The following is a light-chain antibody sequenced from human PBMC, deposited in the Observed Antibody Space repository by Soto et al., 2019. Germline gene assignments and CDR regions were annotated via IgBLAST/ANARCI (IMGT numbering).Light chain of an antibody. CDR1: QDVSNW. J-gene: IGKJ2*01. V-gene: IGKV1-12*01. Sequence: DIQLTQFPSSVSASVGDRVTLTCRASQDVSNWLAWYQQKPGKAPTLLIFAASNLQSGVPSRFSGSGSGTDFTLTISSPQPEDFATYYCHHTNSLPPTFGQGTKLQIK. CDR3: HHTNSLPPT. CDR2: AAS.